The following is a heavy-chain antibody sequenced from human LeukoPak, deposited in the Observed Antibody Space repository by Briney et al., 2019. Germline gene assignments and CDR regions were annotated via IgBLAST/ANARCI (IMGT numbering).Heavy chain of an antibody. CDR2: IYPGDSDT. Sequence: GESLKISCKGSGYNFTSYWIGWVRQMPGKGLEWMGIIYPGDSDTRYSPSFQGQVTISADKSISTAYLQWSSLKASDTAMYYCARLEYSSSYSSYFDYWGQGTLVTVSS. J-gene: IGHJ4*02. CDR1: GYNFTSYW. D-gene: IGHD6-6*01. V-gene: IGHV5-51*01. CDR3: ARLEYSSSYSSYFDY.